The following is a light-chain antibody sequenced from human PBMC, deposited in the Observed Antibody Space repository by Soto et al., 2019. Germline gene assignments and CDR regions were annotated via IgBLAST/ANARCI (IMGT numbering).Light chain of an antibody. CDR3: QQRSNWPPLT. V-gene: IGKV3-11*01. CDR2: DAS. Sequence: EIVLTQSPATLSLSPVERATLSCIARQSVSSYLAWSQQKPGQPPRLLIYDASNRATGIPARFSGSGSGTDFPLTIRSLKPEDFAVYYCQQRSNWPPLTFGGGTKVEIK. J-gene: IGKJ4*02. CDR1: QSVSSY.